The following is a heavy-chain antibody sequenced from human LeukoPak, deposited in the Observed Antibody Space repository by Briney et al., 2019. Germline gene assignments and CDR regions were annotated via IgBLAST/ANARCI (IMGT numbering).Heavy chain of an antibody. CDR2: ISYSGIT. CDR3: ARLLLDYSNDDGNLGGPHLPD. J-gene: IGHJ4*02. V-gene: IGHV4-59*08. Sequence: PSETLSLTCTVSGGSLSNSYWTWLRQPPGKTLEWIGYISYSGITNRNPSLKSRVSFSLDSSKNQISLTLTSVTAADAAVYFCARLLLDYSNDDGNLGGPHLPDWGQGTLVTVSS. CDR1: GGSLSNSY. D-gene: IGHD2-8*01.